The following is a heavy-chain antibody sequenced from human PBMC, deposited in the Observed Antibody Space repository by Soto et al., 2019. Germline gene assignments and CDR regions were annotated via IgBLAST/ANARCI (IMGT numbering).Heavy chain of an antibody. J-gene: IGHJ6*02. CDR2: ISGSGGST. D-gene: IGHD2-2*01. CDR3: AKGVSVPAAIFYYYYGMDV. Sequence: GGSLRLSCAASGFTFSSYAMSWVRQAPGKGLEWVSAISGSGGSTYYADSVKGRFTISRDNSKNTLYLQMNSLRAEDTAVYYCAKGVSVPAAIFYYYYGMDVWGQGTTVTVS. CDR1: GFTFSSYA. V-gene: IGHV3-23*01.